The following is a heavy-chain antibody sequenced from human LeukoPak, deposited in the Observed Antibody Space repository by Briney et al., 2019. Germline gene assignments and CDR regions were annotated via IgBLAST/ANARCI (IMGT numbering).Heavy chain of an antibody. V-gene: IGHV4-31*03. D-gene: IGHD5-18*01. CDR3: ARDRSSNGYLDY. J-gene: IGHJ4*02. CDR2: IYYSGNT. CDR1: GASISSGGFF. Sequence: SQTLSLTCTVSGASISSGGFFWSWIRQHPGKGLEWIGNIYYSGNTDYNPSLKSRVTISVDTSKNQFSLKLSSVTAADTAVYYCARDRSSNGYLDYWGQGTLVTVSS.